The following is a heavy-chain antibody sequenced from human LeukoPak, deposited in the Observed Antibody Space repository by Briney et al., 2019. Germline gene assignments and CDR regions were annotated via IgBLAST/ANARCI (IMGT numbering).Heavy chain of an antibody. J-gene: IGHJ3*02. V-gene: IGHV4-4*07. CDR2: IYTSGNT. Sequence: SETLSLTCTVSGGSISGYFWSWIRQPAGKGLEWIGRIYTSGNTDYNPSLKSRVSISVDTSKNQFSLKLSSVTAADTAVYYCARQRSQGLVLRNAFDIWGQGTMVTVSS. D-gene: IGHD3-16*01. CDR1: GGSISGYF. CDR3: ARQRSQGLVLRNAFDI.